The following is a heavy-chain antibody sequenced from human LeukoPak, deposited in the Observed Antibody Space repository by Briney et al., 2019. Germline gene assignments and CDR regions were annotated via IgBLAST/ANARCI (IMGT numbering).Heavy chain of an antibody. CDR1: GGSISSYY. CDR2: IYYSGST. D-gene: IGHD1-26*01. J-gene: IGHJ5*02. V-gene: IGHV4-59*08. CDR3: ASLGSWFDP. Sequence: SETLSLTCTVSGGSISSYYWSWIRQPPGKGLEWIGYIYYSGSTNYNPSLKSRVTISVDTSKNQFSLKLSSVTAADTAVYYCASLGSWFDPWGQGTLVTVSS.